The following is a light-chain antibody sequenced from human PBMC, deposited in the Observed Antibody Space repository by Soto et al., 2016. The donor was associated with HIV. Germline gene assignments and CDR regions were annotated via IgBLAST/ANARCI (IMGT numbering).Light chain of an antibody. V-gene: IGLV3-21*03. CDR1: NIGTKS. CDR3: QVWDSSSDHVV. J-gene: IGLJ2*01. CDR2: DDT. Sequence: SYELTQPPSVSVAPGKTARISCGGNNIGTKSVHWYQQKPGQAPVLVVYDDTDRPSGIPERFSASNSGNTATLTINRVEAGDEADYYCQVWDSSSDHVVFGGGTKLTVL.